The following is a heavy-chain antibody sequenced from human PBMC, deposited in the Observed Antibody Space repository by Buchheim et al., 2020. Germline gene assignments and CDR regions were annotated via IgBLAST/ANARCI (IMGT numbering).Heavy chain of an antibody. J-gene: IGHJ6*02. Sequence: QVQLVESGGGVVQPGRSLRLSCAASGFTFSSYGMHWVRQAPGKGLEWVAVIWYDGSNKYYADSVKGRFTISRDNSKNTLYLQMNSLRAEDTAVYYCARGLQGNYYYGMDVWGQGTT. CDR1: GFTFSSYG. CDR2: IWYDGSNK. V-gene: IGHV3-33*01. CDR3: ARGLQGNYYYGMDV.